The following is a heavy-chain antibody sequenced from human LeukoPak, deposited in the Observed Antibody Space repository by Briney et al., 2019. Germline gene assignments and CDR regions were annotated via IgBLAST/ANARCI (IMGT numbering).Heavy chain of an antibody. Sequence: SETLSLTCTVSGGSISSYYWCWIRQPPGKGLEWIGSIYYSGSTYYNPSLKSRVTISVDTSKNQFSLKLSSVTAADTAVYYCARGGDYYDSSGPRYNWFDPWGQGTLVTVSS. D-gene: IGHD3-22*01. CDR2: IYYSGST. CDR3: ARGGDYYDSSGPRYNWFDP. V-gene: IGHV4-39*01. CDR1: GGSISSYY. J-gene: IGHJ5*02.